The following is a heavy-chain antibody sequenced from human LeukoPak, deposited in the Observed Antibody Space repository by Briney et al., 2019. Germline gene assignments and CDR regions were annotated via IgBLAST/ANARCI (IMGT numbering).Heavy chain of an antibody. J-gene: IGHJ4*02. CDR3: AREGSGVAGHFDY. CDR1: GFTFSNYT. V-gene: IGHV3-48*04. Sequence: GGSLRLSCAASGFTFSNYTVNWVRQAPGKGLEWVSYISRSGTTVYYADSVKGRFTISRDNAKNSLYLQMNSLRAEDTAVYYCAREGSGVAGHFDYWGQGTLVTVSS. D-gene: IGHD6-19*01. CDR2: ISRSGTTV.